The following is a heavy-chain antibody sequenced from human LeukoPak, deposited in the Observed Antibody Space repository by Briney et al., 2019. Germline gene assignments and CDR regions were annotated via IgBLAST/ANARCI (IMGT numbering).Heavy chain of an antibody. CDR2: LPPDELDI. CDR1: GFTFTNYW. Sequence: GGSLRLSCAASGFTFTNYWMHWVRQAPGMGLVWVSRLPPDELDIIYADSVKGRFTVSRDNAKNTVYLQMNNLRAEDTAVYYCARGSPDAFDIWGQGTMVTVSS. CDR3: ARGSPDAFDI. J-gene: IGHJ3*02. V-gene: IGHV3-74*01.